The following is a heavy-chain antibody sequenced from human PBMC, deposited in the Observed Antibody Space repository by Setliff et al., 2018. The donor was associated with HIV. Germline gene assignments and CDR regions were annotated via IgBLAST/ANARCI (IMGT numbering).Heavy chain of an antibody. CDR2: ISRSNSYI. D-gene: IGHD6-13*01. CDR3: ARATAAWDDAFDI. Sequence: PGGSLRLSCAASGFPVSHYIMNWVRQAPGKGLEWVSFISRSNSYIYYADSVKGRFTISRDNAKNSLYLQMNSLRAEDTAVYYCARATAAWDDAFDIWGQGTMVTVSS. V-gene: IGHV3-21*01. CDR1: GFPVSHYI. J-gene: IGHJ3*02.